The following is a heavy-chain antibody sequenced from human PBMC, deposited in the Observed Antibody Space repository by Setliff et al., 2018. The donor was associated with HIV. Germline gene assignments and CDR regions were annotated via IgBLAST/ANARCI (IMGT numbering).Heavy chain of an antibody. Sequence: NPSETLSLTCAVSGGPLNSRNWWSWVRQPPGKGLEWIGEVFHSGSANSNASLRSRVMISVDTSKNQFSLKLSAVTAADTAVYYCARDHVFGSRTGFDPWGPGILVTVS. D-gene: IGHD3-10*01. CDR1: GGPLNSRNW. J-gene: IGHJ5*02. CDR3: ARDHVFGSRTGFDP. CDR2: VFHSGSA. V-gene: IGHV4-4*02.